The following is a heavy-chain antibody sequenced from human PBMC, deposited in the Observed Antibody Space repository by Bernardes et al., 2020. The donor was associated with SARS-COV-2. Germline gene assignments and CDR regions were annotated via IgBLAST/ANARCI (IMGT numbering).Heavy chain of an antibody. CDR1: GYTFTGYY. V-gene: IGHV1-2*02. CDR2: INPNSGGT. CDR3: AREDAVAGTDYYYGMDV. Sequence: VKVSCKASGYTFTGYYMHWVRQAPGQGLEWMGWINPNSGGTNYAQKFQGRVTMTRDTSISTAYMELSRLRSDDTAVYYCAREDAVAGTDYYYGMDVWGQGTTVTVSS. J-gene: IGHJ6*02. D-gene: IGHD6-19*01.